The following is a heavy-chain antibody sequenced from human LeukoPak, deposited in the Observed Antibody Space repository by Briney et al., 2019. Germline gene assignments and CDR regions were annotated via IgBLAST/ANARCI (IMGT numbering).Heavy chain of an antibody. D-gene: IGHD4-11*01. CDR2: IYTTGST. J-gene: IGHJ4*02. V-gene: IGHV4-4*07. CDR3: AGLTTVSNYFDY. CDR1: GGSISSYY. Sequence: PSETLSLTCTVSGGSISSYYWSWIRQPAGKGLEWIGRIYTTGSTNYNPSLKSRVNMSIDTSKNQFSLKLSSVTAADTAVYYCAGLTTVSNYFDYWGQGTLVTVSS.